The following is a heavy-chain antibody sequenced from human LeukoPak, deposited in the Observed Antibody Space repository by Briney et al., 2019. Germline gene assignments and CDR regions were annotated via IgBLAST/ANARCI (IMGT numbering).Heavy chain of an antibody. Sequence: GGSLRLSCATSGFTFSSHSMNWVRQAPGKGLEWVSYISSSSSSIYYSDSVKGRFIISRDSAKNSLYLQMNSLRAEDTAVYYCASAYCSGGSCYYFFDYWGQGTLVTVSS. J-gene: IGHJ4*02. CDR1: GFTFSSHS. CDR3: ASAYCSGGSCYYFFDY. V-gene: IGHV3-21*01. D-gene: IGHD2-15*01. CDR2: ISSSSSSI.